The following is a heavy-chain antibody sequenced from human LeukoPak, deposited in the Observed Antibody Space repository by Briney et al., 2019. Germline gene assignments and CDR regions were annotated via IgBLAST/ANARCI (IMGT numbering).Heavy chain of an antibody. J-gene: IGHJ4*02. D-gene: IGHD2-21*01. V-gene: IGHV3-64*01. CDR3: ARAYCGGDCYSP. CDR1: GFTFSSYA. Sequence: PGGSLRLSCAASGFTFSSYAMHWVRQAPGKGLDYVSAISSNGGSTYYANSVKGRFTISRDNSKNTLYLQMGSLRAEDMAVYYCARAYCGGDCYSPWGQGTLVTVSS. CDR2: ISSNGGST.